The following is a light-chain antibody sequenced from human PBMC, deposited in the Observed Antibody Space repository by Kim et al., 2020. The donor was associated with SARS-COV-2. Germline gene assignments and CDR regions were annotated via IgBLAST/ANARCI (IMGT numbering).Light chain of an antibody. CDR3: SSRDSTGDLVL. J-gene: IGLJ1*01. V-gene: IGLV3-19*01. CDR1: TFRRYY. Sequence: SSELTQDPAVSVALGQTVRITCQGDTFRRYYATWYQQKAGQTPVIVISDKNNRPSGIPPRFSAYTSGNTASLTIAGAQAEDEADYYCSSRDSTGDLVLFG. CDR2: DKN.